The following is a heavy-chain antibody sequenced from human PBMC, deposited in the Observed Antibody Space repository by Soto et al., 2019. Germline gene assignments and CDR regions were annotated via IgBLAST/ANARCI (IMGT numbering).Heavy chain of an antibody. CDR1: GDSISSYNYY. CDR3: AGTTVTTPYYFDS. Sequence: QLQLQESGPGLVKPSETLSLTCTVSGDSISSYNYYWGWIRQPPGKGLEWIGNIYYTGSTHHNPSLKSRVTISVDTSKNKFSRKLSSVTAADTAVYYCAGTTVTTPYYFDSWGQGTLVTVSS. J-gene: IGHJ4*02. D-gene: IGHD4-17*01. CDR2: IYYTGST. V-gene: IGHV4-39*01.